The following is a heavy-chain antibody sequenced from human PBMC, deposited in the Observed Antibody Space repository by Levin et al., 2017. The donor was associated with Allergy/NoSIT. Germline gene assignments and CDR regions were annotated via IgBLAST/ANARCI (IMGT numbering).Heavy chain of an antibody. CDR2: IYSGGST. D-gene: IGHD3-10*01. J-gene: IGHJ4*02. CDR1: RITVGNNY. CDR3: ATRGSGRSLDS. Sequence: QPGGSLRLSCTASRITVGNNYMCWVRQAPGKGLEWVSLIYSGGSTHYADSVEGRFTISRDSSKNTLYLQMNRLRAEDTAMYYCATRGSGRSLDSWGQGTLVTVSS. V-gene: IGHV3-53*01.